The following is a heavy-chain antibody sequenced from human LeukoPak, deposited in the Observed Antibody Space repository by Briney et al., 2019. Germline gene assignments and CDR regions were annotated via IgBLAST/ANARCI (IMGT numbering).Heavy chain of an antibody. Sequence: GGSLRLSCAASGFTFSIYAMSWVRQAPGKGLGWVSAIGGRTDTAYYADSVKGRFTISRDNSKNTLFLQMNSLRAEDTAVYYCATEGGPPIERYWGQGTLVTVSS. CDR2: IGGRTDTA. V-gene: IGHV3-23*01. J-gene: IGHJ4*02. CDR3: ATEGGPPIERY. D-gene: IGHD2-15*01. CDR1: GFTFSIYA.